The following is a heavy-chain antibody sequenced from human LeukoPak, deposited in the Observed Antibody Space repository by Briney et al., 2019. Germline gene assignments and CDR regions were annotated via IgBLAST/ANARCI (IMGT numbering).Heavy chain of an antibody. CDR2: IYRSGST. J-gene: IGHJ3*02. CDR1: SASVSSYY. D-gene: IGHD1-1*01. CDR3: ARPSGMGPAFDI. Sequence: SETLSLPCAFSSASVSSYYGSWIREPPGKGREWIGYIYRSGSTNYNPSLKSRVTISLDTSKNQFSLKLSSVTAADTAVYYCARPSGMGPAFDIWGQGTMVTVSS. V-gene: IGHV4-59*08.